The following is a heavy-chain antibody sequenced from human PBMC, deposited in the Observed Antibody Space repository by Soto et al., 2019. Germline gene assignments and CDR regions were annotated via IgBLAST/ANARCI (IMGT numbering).Heavy chain of an antibody. CDR3: AKGRSHYYGMDV. CDR2: ISWNSGSI. CDR1: GFTFDDYA. V-gene: IGHV3-9*01. J-gene: IGHJ6*02. Sequence: PGGSLRLSCAASGFTFDDYAMHWVRQAPGKGLEWVSGISWNSGSIGYADSVKGRFTISRDNAKNSLYLQMNSLRAEDTALYYCAKGRSHYYGMDVWGQGTTVTVSS.